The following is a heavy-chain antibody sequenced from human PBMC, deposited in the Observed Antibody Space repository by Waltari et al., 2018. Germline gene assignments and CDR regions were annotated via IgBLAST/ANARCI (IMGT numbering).Heavy chain of an antibody. J-gene: IGHJ4*02. D-gene: IGHD6-19*01. CDR2: ISSSSSYI. CDR3: ARDVGWYDGVY. CDR1: GFTVSSNY. V-gene: IGHV3-21*01. Sequence: EVQLVESGGGLIQPGGSLRLSCAASGFTVSSNYMSWVRQAPGKGLEWVSSISSSSSYIYYADSVKGRFTISRDNAKNSLYLQMNSLRAEDTAVYYCARDVGWYDGVYWGQGTLVTVSS.